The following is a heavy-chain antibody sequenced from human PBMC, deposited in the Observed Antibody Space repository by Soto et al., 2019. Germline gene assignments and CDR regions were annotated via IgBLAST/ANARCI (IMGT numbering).Heavy chain of an antibody. J-gene: IGHJ4*02. CDR1: GFTFSSYG. CDR3: AKDPSNYDILTGYFDY. V-gene: IGHV3-30*18. D-gene: IGHD3-9*01. Sequence: EGSLRLSCAASGFTFSSYGMHWVRQAPGKGLEWVAVISYDGSNKYYADSVKGRFTISRDNSKNTLYLQMNSLRAEDTAVYYCAKDPSNYDILTGYFDYWGQGTLVTVSS. CDR2: ISYDGSNK.